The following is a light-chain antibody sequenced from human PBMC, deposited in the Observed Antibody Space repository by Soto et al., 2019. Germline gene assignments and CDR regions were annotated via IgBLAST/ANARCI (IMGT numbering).Light chain of an antibody. J-gene: IGKJ1*01. CDR2: AAS. V-gene: IGKV1-39*01. CDR3: HQTAANPWT. CDR1: QNIGVY. Sequence: DIQITQSPASVSASVGDRVTITCRASQNIGVYLNWYQKKPGKAPKLLIHAASSLHSGVPSTFSGSGSGTDFALTISSLQPEDFATYYCHQTAANPWTFAQGTKVDIK.